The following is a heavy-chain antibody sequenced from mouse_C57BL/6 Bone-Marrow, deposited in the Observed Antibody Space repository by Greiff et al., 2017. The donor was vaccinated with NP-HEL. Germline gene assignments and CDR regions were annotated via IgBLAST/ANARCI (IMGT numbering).Heavy chain of an antibody. CDR3: ARNHYYGSRHWYFDV. V-gene: IGHV15-2*01. D-gene: IGHD1-1*01. J-gene: IGHJ1*03. CDR1: DSEVFPIAY. CDR2: ILPSIGRT. Sequence: VQLQQSGSELRSPGSSVKLSCKDFDSEVFPIAYMSWVRQKPGHGFEWIGGILPSIGRTIYGEKFEDKATLDADTLSNTAYLELNSLTSEDAAIYYCARNHYYGSRHWYFDVWGTGTTVTVSS.